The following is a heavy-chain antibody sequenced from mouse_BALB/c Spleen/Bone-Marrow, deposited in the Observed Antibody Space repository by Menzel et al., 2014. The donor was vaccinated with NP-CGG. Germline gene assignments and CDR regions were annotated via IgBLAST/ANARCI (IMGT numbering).Heavy chain of an antibody. CDR2: ISDDGGNT. CDR1: GFTFSDYY. V-gene: IGHV5-4*02. Sequence: EVQLAESGGGLVKPGGSLKLSCAASGFTFSDYYMFWVRQTPEKRLEWVATISDDGGNTYYRDSVKGRFTISRDNAKNKLNLQMSSLESEDTATYHCARETGPRAMDYWGQGTSVTVSS. J-gene: IGHJ4*01. D-gene: IGHD4-1*01. CDR3: ARETGPRAMDY.